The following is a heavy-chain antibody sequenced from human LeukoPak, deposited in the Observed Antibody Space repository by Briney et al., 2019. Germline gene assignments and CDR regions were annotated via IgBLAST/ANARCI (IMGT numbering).Heavy chain of an antibody. V-gene: IGHV3-23*01. J-gene: IGHJ4*02. CDR2: ISCSCDST. CDR1: GFTFSSYA. D-gene: IGHD4-17*01. Sequence: GGSLRLSCVASGFTFSSYAMSWVRQAPGKGLEWVSAISCSCDSTYYADSPKGRFTITTDNTKNTLNLQMSSLRAEDTAVYYCARVYIREFDYWGQGTLVTVSS. CDR3: ARVYIREFDY.